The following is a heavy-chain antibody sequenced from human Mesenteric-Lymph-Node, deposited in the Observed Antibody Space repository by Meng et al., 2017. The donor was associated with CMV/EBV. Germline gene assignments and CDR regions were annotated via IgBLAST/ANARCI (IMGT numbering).Heavy chain of an antibody. CDR1: GDSVSNSDSY. D-gene: IGHD3-10*02. CDR3: ARADAGMFIDS. CDR2: IYYGRNT. V-gene: IGHV4-39*07. Sequence: PQTLSLTCTVSGDSVSNSDSYWGWIRQSPGEGLEWIGSIYYGRNTYYNPSLRSRVTISIDPSKNHFSLSLTSVTAADTAVYFCARADAGMFIDSWGQGTLVTVSS. J-gene: IGHJ4*02.